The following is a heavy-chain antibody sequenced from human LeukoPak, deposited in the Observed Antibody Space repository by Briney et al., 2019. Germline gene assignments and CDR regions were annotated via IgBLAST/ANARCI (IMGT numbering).Heavy chain of an antibody. Sequence: GGSLRLSCAASGFTFSSYSMNWVRQAPGKGLEWLSYVGIDENNIFYADSVRGRLTISRDNAKNSLHLQMHSLRAEDAAVYYCVRDHQYAFDIWGQGTMATVSS. CDR3: VRDHQYAFDI. CDR2: VGIDENNI. CDR1: GFTFSSYS. J-gene: IGHJ3*02. V-gene: IGHV3-48*01.